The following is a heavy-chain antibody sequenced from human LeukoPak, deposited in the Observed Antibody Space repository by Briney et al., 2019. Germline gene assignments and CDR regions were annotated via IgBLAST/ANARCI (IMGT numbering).Heavy chain of an antibody. J-gene: IGHJ3*02. Sequence: PGGSLRLSCAASGLTFSSYWMSWVRQAPGKGLEWVANIKQDGSEKYYVDSVKGRFTISRDNAKNSLYLQMNSLRAEDTAVYYCARVGQQLGAFDIWGQGTMVTVSS. CDR3: ARVGQQLGAFDI. V-gene: IGHV3-7*01. CDR2: IKQDGSEK. D-gene: IGHD6-13*01. CDR1: GLTFSSYW.